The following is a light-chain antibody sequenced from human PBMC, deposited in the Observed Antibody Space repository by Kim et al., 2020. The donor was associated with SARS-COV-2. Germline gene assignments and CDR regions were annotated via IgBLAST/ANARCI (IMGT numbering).Light chain of an antibody. CDR1: QNVGIF. CDR2: AAS. CDR3: QQSYTSPRT. J-gene: IGKJ5*01. V-gene: IGKV1-39*01. Sequence: DIQMTQSPSSLSASVGDRVTITCRASQNVGIFFHWYQQKLGKAPKLLIFAASTLQSGVPSRFSGSGSGTDFTLTIDSVQPEDFATYYCQQSYTSPRTFGQGTRLEIK.